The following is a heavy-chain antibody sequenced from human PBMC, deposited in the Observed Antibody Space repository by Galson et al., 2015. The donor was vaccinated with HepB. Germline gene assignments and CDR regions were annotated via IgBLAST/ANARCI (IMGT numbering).Heavy chain of an antibody. CDR2: ISYDGSNK. D-gene: IGHD6-13*01. Sequence: PLGDSGAAHACNFRSHTRHGAPEAQRKELEWVAVISYDGSNKYYADSVKGRFTISRDNSKNTLYLQMSSLRAEDTAVYYCARDRAGIAAAGIYYYYGMDVWGQGTTVTVSS. J-gene: IGHJ6*02. CDR3: ARDRAGIAAAGIYYYYGMDV. V-gene: IGHV3-30*04. CDR1: ACNFRSHT.